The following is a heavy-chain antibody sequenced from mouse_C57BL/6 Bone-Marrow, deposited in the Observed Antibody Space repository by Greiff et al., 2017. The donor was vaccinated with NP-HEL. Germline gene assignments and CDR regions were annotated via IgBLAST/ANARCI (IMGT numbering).Heavy chain of an antibody. J-gene: IGHJ4*01. CDR3: AREGYGKDY. D-gene: IGHD2-10*02. V-gene: IGHV3-6*01. CDR1: GYSITSGYY. Sequence: EVQLQESGPGLVKPSQSLSLTCSVTGYSITSGYYWNWIRQFPGNKLEWMGYISYDGSNNYKPSLKNRISITRDTSKNQFFLKLNSVTTEDTATYYCAREGYGKDYWGQGTSVTVSS. CDR2: ISYDGSN.